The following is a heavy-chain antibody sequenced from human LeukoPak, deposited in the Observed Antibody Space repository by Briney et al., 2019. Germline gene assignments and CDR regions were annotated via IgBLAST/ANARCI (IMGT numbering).Heavy chain of an antibody. Sequence: GGSLRLSCAASGFTFSRYNMNWVRQAPGKGLEWVSYISSSSSTIYYADSVKGRFAISRYNAKNSLYLQMNSLRAEDTAVYYCARYGDYGEYNWFDPWGQGTLVTVSS. D-gene: IGHD4-17*01. CDR2: ISSSSSTI. J-gene: IGHJ5*02. CDR3: ARYGDYGEYNWFDP. V-gene: IGHV3-48*01. CDR1: GFTFSRYN.